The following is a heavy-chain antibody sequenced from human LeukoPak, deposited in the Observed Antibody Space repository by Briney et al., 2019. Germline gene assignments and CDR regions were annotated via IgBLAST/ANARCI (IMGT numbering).Heavy chain of an antibody. Sequence: GGSLRLSCAASGFTFSSYGMHWVRQAPGKGLDWVAFIHFDGNTNFSSHSVKGRFTISRDNPKNALFLQLSGLRVEDTAVYYCAKGGLDFGGTAYMDVWGKGTTVTIS. J-gene: IGHJ6*03. V-gene: IGHV3-30*02. D-gene: IGHD3-10*01. CDR1: GFTFSSYG. CDR3: AKGGLDFGGTAYMDV. CDR2: IHFDGNTN.